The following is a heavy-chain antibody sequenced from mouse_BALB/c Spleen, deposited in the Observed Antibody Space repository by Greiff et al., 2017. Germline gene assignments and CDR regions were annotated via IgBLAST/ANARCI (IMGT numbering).Heavy chain of an antibody. CDR2: INPGSGGT. D-gene: IGHD2-2*01. CDR3: ARDEGNDGGYYAMDY. J-gene: IGHJ4*01. V-gene: IGHV1-54*01. Sequence: QVQLQQSGAELVRPGTSVKVSCKASGYAFTNYLIEWVKQRPGQGLEWIGVINPGSGGTNYNEKFKGKATLTADKSSSTAYLQLSSLTSDDSAVYVGARDEGNDGGYYAMDYWGQGTSVTVSS. CDR1: GYAFTNYL.